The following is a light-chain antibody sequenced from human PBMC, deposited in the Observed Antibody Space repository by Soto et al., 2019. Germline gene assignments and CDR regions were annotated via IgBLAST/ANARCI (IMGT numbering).Light chain of an antibody. Sequence: EIVLTQSPATLSLSPGERATLSCRASQSVSSYLAWYQQKPGQAPRLLIYDASNRATGIPARFSGSGSGTDFTLTISRLEPEDFAVYYCQQRSNWPPKLTFGGGTRWIS. J-gene: IGKJ4*01. CDR1: QSVSSY. CDR3: QQRSNWPPKLT. V-gene: IGKV3-11*01. CDR2: DAS.